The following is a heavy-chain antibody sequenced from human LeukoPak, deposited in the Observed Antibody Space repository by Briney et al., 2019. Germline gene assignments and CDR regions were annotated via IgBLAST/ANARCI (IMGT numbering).Heavy chain of an antibody. D-gene: IGHD3/OR15-3a*01. Sequence: GGSLRLSCAASGFTFSSYAMSWVRQAPGKGLVWVSRINSDGTGTTYADSVKGRFTISRDNAKNTLYLQMNSLGAEDTAVYYCARGTGYSVFDYWGQGPLVTVSS. J-gene: IGHJ4*02. CDR3: ARGTGYSVFDY. V-gene: IGHV3-74*01. CDR2: INSDGTGT. CDR1: GFTFSSYA.